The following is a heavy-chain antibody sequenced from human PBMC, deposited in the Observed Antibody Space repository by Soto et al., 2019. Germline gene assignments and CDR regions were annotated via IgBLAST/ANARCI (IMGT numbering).Heavy chain of an antibody. Sequence: QVQLVQSGAELKKPGSSVKVSCKASGGTFSSYSVSWVRQAPGQGLEWMGGIIPISGTADYAQRFQGRVTITADESMTTAYMELDNLTSEDTAVYFCVRAIPDWLDPWGQGTLVTVSS. D-gene: IGHD2-21*01. CDR1: GGTFSSYS. CDR3: VRAIPDWLDP. CDR2: IIPISGTA. V-gene: IGHV1-69*01. J-gene: IGHJ5*02.